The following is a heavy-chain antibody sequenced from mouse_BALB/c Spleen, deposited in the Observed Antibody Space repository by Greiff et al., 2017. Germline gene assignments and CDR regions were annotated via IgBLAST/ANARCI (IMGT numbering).Heavy chain of an antibody. V-gene: IGHV14-3*02. D-gene: IGHD2-4*01. CDR1: GFNIKDTY. CDR2: IDPANGNT. CDR3: ARYDYDVAY. J-gene: IGHJ3*01. Sequence: EVKLQESGAELVKPGASVKLSCTASGFNIKDTYMHWVKQRPEQGLEWIGRIDPANGNTKYDPKFQGKATITADTSSNTAYLQLSSLTSEDTAVYYCARYDYDVAYWGQGTLVTVSA.